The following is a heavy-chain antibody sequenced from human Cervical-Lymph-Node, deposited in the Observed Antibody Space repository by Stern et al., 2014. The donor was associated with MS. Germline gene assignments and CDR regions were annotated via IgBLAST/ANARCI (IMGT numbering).Heavy chain of an antibody. CDR3: ARDGAYYDSSGYYPPFDY. CDR2: INPSDGST. Sequence: VQLVESGAEVKKPGASVKVSCKASGYTFTSYDMHWVRQAPGQGLEWMGRINPSDGSTSYAQKFQGRVTMTRDTSTSTVYMELSRLRSEDTAVYYCARDGAYYDSSGYYPPFDYWGQGTLVTVSS. CDR1: GYTFTSYD. J-gene: IGHJ4*02. V-gene: IGHV1-46*01. D-gene: IGHD3-22*01.